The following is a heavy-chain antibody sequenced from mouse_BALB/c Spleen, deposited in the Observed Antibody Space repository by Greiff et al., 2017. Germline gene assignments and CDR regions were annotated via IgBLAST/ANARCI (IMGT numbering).Heavy chain of an antibody. CDR1: GYSITSDYA. J-gene: IGHJ3*01. D-gene: IGHD2-4*01. V-gene: IGHV3-2*02. CDR3: ARGDYDGGFAY. Sequence: EVQLVESGPGLVKPSQSLSLTCTVTGYSITSDYAWNWIRQFPGNKLEWMGYISYSGSTSYNPSLKSRISITRYTSKNQFFLQLNSVTTEDTATYYCARGDYDGGFAYWGQGTLVTVSA. CDR2: ISYSGST.